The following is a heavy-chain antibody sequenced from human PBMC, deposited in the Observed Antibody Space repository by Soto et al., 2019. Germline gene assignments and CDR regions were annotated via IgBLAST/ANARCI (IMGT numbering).Heavy chain of an antibody. D-gene: IGHD6-13*01. CDR3: ARGETQQQRDY. V-gene: IGHV4-39*01. J-gene: IGHJ4*02. CDR2: IYFSGST. Sequence: SETLSLTCTVSGGSISSSSYYWGWIRQPPGKGLEWIGIIYFSGSTYYNPSLKSRVTISGDTSKNQFFLKLSSVTAADTVVYYCARGETQQQRDYWGQGTLVTVSS. CDR1: GGSISSSSYY.